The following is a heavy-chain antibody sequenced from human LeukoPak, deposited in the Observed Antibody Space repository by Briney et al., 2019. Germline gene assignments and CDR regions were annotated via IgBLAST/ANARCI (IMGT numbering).Heavy chain of an antibody. CDR2: ISYDGSNK. CDR1: GFTFSSYG. CDR3: AKDTGSCPDY. D-gene: IGHD2-15*01. V-gene: IGHV3-30*18. Sequence: GGSLRLSCAASGFTFSSYGMHWVRQAPGKGLEWVAGISYDGSNKYYADSVKGRFTISRDNSKNTLYLQMNSLRAEDTAVYYCAKDTGSCPDYWGQGTLVTVSS. J-gene: IGHJ4*02.